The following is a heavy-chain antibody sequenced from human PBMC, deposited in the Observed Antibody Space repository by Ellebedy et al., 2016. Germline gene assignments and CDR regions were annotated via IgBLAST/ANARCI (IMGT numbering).Heavy chain of an antibody. V-gene: IGHV3-7*01. D-gene: IGHD3-10*01. CDR1: GFTFSSYW. CDR2: IKQDGSEK. J-gene: IGHJ4*02. Sequence: GESLKISXAASGFTFSSYWMSWVRQAPGKGLEWVANIKQDGSEKYYVDSVKGRFTISRDNAKNSLYLQMNSLRAEDTAVYYCASWGSYGSGSPDYWGQGTLVTVSS. CDR3: ASWGSYGSGSPDY.